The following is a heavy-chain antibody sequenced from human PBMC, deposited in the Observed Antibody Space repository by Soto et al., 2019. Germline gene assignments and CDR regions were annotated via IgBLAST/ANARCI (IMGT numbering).Heavy chain of an antibody. D-gene: IGHD6-19*01. CDR2: INHSGST. J-gene: IGHJ6*02. CDR3: ARDSVPVAGRRGFLDV. CDR1: GGSFSGYY. V-gene: IGHV4-34*01. Sequence: QVQLQQWGAGLLKPSETLSLTCAVYGGSFSGYYGSWIRQPPGKGLEWIGEINHSGSTSYNPSLKSRVTISVDTSKKQFSLKLSSVTAADTAVYFCARDSVPVAGRRGFLDVWGQGTTVTVSS.